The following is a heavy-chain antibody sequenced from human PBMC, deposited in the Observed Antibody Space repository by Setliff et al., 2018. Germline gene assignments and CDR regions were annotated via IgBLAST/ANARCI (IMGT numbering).Heavy chain of an antibody. Sequence: SVKVSCKASGGTFSSYGISWVRQAPGQGLEWLGGTIPNFGTTNYAQEFQGRVTIITDESTSTAYMELSSLRFEDTAVYYCARDNWVDSVMVTEKGEFWGQGTLVTVSS. J-gene: IGHJ4*02. V-gene: IGHV1-69*05. CDR3: ARDNWVDSVMVTEKGEF. D-gene: IGHD5-18*01. CDR1: GGTFSSYG. CDR2: TIPNFGTT.